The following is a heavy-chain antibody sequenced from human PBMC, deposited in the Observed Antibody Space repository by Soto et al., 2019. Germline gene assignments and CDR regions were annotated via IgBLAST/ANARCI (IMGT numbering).Heavy chain of an antibody. V-gene: IGHV3-33*01. Sequence: QVQLVESGGGVVQPGRSLRLSCAASGFTFSSYGMHWVRQAPGKGLEWVAVIWYDGSNKYYADSVKGRFTISRDNSKNTLYLQMNSLRAEDTAVYYCATDFACYYDSSGYYHSYYFDYWGQGTLVTVSS. CDR3: ATDFACYYDSSGYYHSYYFDY. CDR2: IWYDGSNK. D-gene: IGHD3-22*01. CDR1: GFTFSSYG. J-gene: IGHJ4*02.